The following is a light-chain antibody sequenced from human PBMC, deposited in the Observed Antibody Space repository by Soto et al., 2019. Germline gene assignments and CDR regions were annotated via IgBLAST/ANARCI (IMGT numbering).Light chain of an antibody. CDR1: QGIRND. V-gene: IGKV1-6*01. CDR3: LQDYNDPPST. J-gene: IGKJ2*01. CDR2: AAS. Sequence: AIQMTQSPSSLSASVGDRVTITCRASQGIRNDLGWYQQKPGKAPKLLIYAASSLQSGVPSRFSGSGSGTDFTLTISSLQPEDFAKYYCLQDYNDPPSTFGQGTKLEIK.